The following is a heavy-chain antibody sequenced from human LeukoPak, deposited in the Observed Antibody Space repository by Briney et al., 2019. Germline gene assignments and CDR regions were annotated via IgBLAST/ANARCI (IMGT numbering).Heavy chain of an antibody. D-gene: IGHD5-24*01. J-gene: IGHJ3*02. V-gene: IGHV3-30*02. CDR3: VKDSGHDGYAFDI. CDR1: GFTFSSSG. Sequence: PGGSLRLSCAASGFTFSSSGMHWVRQAPGKGLEWVAFIQYDGKNEYYADSVKGRFTISKDNSKNTLYLQMNSLKAEDTAVYYCVKDSGHDGYAFDIWGPGTMVTVSS. CDR2: IQYDGKNE.